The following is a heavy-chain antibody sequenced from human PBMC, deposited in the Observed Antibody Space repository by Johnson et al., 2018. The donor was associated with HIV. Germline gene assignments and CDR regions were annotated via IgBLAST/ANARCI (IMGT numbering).Heavy chain of an antibody. J-gene: IGHJ3*02. CDR1: GFTFDDYG. Sequence: VQLVESGGGVVQPGGSLRLSCAASGFTFDDYGMSWVRQAPGKGLEWVSGINWNGGSTGYADSVKGRFTISRDNSRNTMYLQMNSLRAEDTAVYYCAKERGYDSSGYNRWYVPDAFDIWGQGTMVTVSS. V-gene: IGHV3-20*04. D-gene: IGHD3-22*01. CDR3: AKERGYDSSGYNRWYVPDAFDI. CDR2: INWNGGST.